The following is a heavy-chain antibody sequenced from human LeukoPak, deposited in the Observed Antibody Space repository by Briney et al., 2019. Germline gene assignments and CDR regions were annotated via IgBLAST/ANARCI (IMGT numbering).Heavy chain of an antibody. CDR3: AGSSGVVPGWFDP. CDR2: INPNSGGT. CDR1: GYTFTGYY. D-gene: IGHD3-3*01. J-gene: IGHJ5*02. Sequence: ASVKVSCKASGYTFTGYYMHWVRQAPGQGLEWMGWINPNSGGTNYAQKFQGRVTMTRDTSISTAYMELRSLRSDDTAVYYCAGSSGVVPGWFDPWGQGTLVTVSS. V-gene: IGHV1-2*02.